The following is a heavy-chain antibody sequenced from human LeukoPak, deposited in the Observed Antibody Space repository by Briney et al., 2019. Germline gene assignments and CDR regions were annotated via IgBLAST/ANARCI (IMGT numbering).Heavy chain of an antibody. CDR3: AREGTGTNTLDY. D-gene: IGHD1-7*01. V-gene: IGHV3-21*01. J-gene: IGHJ4*02. Sequence: PGGSLRLSCAASGFTFSSYSMNWVRQAPGKGLEWVSSISSRSSYIYYADSVKGRFTLSRDNAKNSLYLQMNSLRAEDTAVYYCAREGTGTNTLDYLGQGTLVTVSS. CDR1: GFTFSSYS. CDR2: ISSRSSYI.